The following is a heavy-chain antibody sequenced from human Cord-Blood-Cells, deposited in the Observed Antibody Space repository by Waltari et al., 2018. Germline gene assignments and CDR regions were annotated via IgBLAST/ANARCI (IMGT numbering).Heavy chain of an antibody. CDR2: IYSGGST. Sequence: EVQLVESGGGLIQPGGSLRLSCAASGFTVSSNYMSWVRQAPGKGLEWVSVIYSGGSTYYADSVKGRFTISRDNSKNTLYLQMNSLRAEDTAVYYCARDRKGYSYGYYYYYMDVWGKGTTVTVSS. D-gene: IGHD5-18*01. CDR3: ARDRKGYSYGYYYYYMDV. CDR1: GFTVSSNY. V-gene: IGHV3-53*01. J-gene: IGHJ6*03.